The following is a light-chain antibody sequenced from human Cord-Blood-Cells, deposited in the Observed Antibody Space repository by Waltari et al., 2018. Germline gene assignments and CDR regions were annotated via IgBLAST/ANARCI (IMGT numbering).Light chain of an antibody. CDR3: MQALQTPLT. J-gene: IGKJ4*01. Sequence: DLVMTQSPLSLPVTPGEQASISCRSSQSLLHSNGYNYLDWYLQKPGQSPQLLIYLGSNRASGVPDRFSGSGSGTDVTLKISRVEAEDVGVYYCMQALQTPLTFGGGTKVEIK. CDR2: LGS. V-gene: IGKV2-28*01. CDR1: QSLLHSNGYNY.